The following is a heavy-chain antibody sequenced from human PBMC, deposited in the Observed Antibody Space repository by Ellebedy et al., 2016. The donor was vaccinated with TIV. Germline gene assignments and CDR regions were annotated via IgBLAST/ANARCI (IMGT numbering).Heavy chain of an antibody. D-gene: IGHD3-16*01. Sequence: AASVKVSCKASGYIFITYVLHWVRQAPGQRLEWMGYINAANGNTEYSEKFQGRVTITRDTSARTTYMELSSLTSEDTAVYYCARDYGWSNIAGGDYWGQGTLVTIST. CDR3: ARDYGWSNIAGGDY. CDR1: GYIFITYV. CDR2: INAANGNT. J-gene: IGHJ4*02. V-gene: IGHV1-3*01.